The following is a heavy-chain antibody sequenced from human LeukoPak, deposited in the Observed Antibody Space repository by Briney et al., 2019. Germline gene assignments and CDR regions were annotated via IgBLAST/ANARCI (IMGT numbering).Heavy chain of an antibody. J-gene: IGHJ4*02. Sequence: PSETLSLTCAVYGGSFSGYYWGWIRQPPGKGLEWIGEINHSGSTNYNPSLKSRVTISVDTSKNQFSLKLSSVTAADTAVYYCARGRGYSYNIFDYWGQGTLVTVSS. CDR1: GGSFSGYY. D-gene: IGHD5-18*01. CDR2: INHSGST. V-gene: IGHV4-34*01. CDR3: ARGRGYSYNIFDY.